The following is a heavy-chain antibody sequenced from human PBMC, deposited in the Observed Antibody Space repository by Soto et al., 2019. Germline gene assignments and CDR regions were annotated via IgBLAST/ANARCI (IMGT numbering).Heavy chain of an antibody. V-gene: IGHV1-69*01. CDR3: AREAPLYRTGGVIVDY. D-gene: IGHD3-16*02. CDR1: GGTFSSYA. Sequence: QVQLVQSGAEVKKPGSSVTVSCKASGGTFSSYAISWVRQAPGQGLEWMGGIIPIFGTANYAQKFQGRVTITADESTSTAYMELSSLRSEDTAVYYCAREAPLYRTGGVIVDYWGQGTLVTVSS. J-gene: IGHJ4*02. CDR2: IIPIFGTA.